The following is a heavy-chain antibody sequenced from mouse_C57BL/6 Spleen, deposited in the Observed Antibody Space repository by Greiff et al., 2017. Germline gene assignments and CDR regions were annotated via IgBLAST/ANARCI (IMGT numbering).Heavy chain of an antibody. CDR2: IYPGDGDT. J-gene: IGHJ1*03. V-gene: IGHV1-82*01. D-gene: IGHD1-1*01. CDR1: GYAFSSSW. CDR3: ARSALRSWYFDV. Sequence: QVQLQQSGPELVKPGASVKISCKASGYAFSSSWMNWVKQRPGKGLEWIGRIYPGDGDTNYNGKFKGKATLTADKSSSTAYMQLSSLTSEDSAVYFCARSALRSWYFDVWGTGTTVTVSS.